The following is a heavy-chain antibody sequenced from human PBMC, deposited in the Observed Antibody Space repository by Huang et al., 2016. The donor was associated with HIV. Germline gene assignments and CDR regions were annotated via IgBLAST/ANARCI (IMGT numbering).Heavy chain of an antibody. Sequence: QVHLQQWGAGLLKSAETLSLTCAVYGGSLSGYYWSWLRQTPGKGLEWIGEINHLVSPNYNPSLKIRVSISMDGSKKQFALKLRSISDADTAVYFCARDATKNPRGWFDPRGQGTLVTVSS. CDR1: GGSLSGYY. CDR2: INHLVSP. J-gene: IGHJ5*02. D-gene: IGHD3-10*01. V-gene: IGHV4-34*02. CDR3: ARDATKNPRGWFDP.